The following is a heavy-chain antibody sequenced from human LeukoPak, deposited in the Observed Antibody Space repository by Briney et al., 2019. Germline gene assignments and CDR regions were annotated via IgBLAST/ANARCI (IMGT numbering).Heavy chain of an antibody. CDR1: GGSFSGYY. CDR2: INHSGST. Sequence: PSETLSLTCAVYGGSFSGYYWSWIRQPPGKGLEWIGEINHSGSTNYNPSLKSRVTISVDTSKNQVSLKLSSVTAADTAVYYCARRKYYDGSGIGVKDYWGQGTLVTVSS. CDR3: ARRKYYDGSGIGVKDY. V-gene: IGHV4-34*01. D-gene: IGHD3-10*01. J-gene: IGHJ4*02.